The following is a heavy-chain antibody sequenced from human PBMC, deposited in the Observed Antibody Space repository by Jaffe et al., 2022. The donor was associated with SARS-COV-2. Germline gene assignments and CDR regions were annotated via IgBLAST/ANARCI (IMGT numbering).Heavy chain of an antibody. CDR1: GYTFTDYY. D-gene: IGHD2-21*02. Sequence: QVHLVQSGAEVKKPGASVKVSCKASGYTFTDYYIHWVRQAPGQGLEWMGRINPNIGGANYAQKFQGRVTMTRDTSISTSYMELSRLRSDDTAVYYCATGSGDYSPDYWGQGTLVTVSS. J-gene: IGHJ4*02. CDR2: INPNIGGA. V-gene: IGHV1-2*06. CDR3: ATGSGDYSPDY.